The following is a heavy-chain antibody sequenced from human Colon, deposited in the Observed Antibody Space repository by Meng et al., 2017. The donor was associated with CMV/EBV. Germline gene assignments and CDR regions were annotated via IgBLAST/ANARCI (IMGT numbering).Heavy chain of an antibody. D-gene: IGHD2-21*01. J-gene: IGHJ4*02. Sequence: CKASGYTFTTDDVDWVRQAPGQGHEWIGVIFHTNGAAKIAQTFQGRVAISRDTSTTTLFLDLSSLGFEDTAMYYCTKEIPGSTYLDSWGQGTLVTVSS. CDR2: IFHTNGAA. CDR3: TKEIPGSTYLDS. V-gene: IGHV1-46*01. CDR1: GYTFTTDD.